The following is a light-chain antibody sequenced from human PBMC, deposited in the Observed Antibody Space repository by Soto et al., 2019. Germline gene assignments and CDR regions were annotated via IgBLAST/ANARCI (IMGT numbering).Light chain of an antibody. CDR3: QQYGSSPYT. V-gene: IGKV3-20*01. Sequence: ENVLTQSPGTLSLSPGERVTLSCRASQSVSSNYLAWYQQKPGQAPRLLIYGASVRATGIPDRFSGSGSGTDFTLTISRLEPEDVAVYYCQQYGSSPYTFGQGTKLEIK. CDR1: QSVSSNY. CDR2: GAS. J-gene: IGKJ2*01.